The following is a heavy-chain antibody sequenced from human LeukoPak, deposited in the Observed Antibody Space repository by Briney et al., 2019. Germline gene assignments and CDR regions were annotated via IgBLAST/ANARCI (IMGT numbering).Heavy chain of an antibody. D-gene: IGHD6-13*01. Sequence: PSETLSLTCAVYGGSFSGYYWSWIRQPPGKGLEWIGENNHSGSTNYNPSLKSRVTISVDTSKNQFSLKLSSVTAADTAVYYCARGRPGYSSSWLDYWGQGTLVTVSS. V-gene: IGHV4-34*01. CDR1: GGSFSGYY. CDR2: NNHSGST. CDR3: ARGRPGYSSSWLDY. J-gene: IGHJ4*02.